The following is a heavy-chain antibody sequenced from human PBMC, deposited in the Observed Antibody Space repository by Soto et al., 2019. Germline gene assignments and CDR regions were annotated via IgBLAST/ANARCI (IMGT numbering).Heavy chain of an antibody. D-gene: IGHD2-2*01. CDR3: ARDIVVVPAAICPYYYYYGMDC. Sequence: ASVKVSCKASGYTFTSYGLTWVRQAPGQGLEWMGWISPYNGNTDYAQKFQGRVTMTTDTSTSTAYMELRSLRSDDTAVYYCARDIVVVPAAICPYYYYYGMDCWGQGTTVPVSS. CDR1: GYTFTSYG. V-gene: IGHV1-18*01. CDR2: ISPYNGNT. J-gene: IGHJ6*02.